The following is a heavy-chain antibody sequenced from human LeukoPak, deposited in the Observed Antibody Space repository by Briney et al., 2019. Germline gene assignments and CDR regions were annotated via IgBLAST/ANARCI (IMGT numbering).Heavy chain of an antibody. CDR3: ASRYYYDSSGYVGPFDY. V-gene: IGHV1-8*01. CDR2: MNPNSGNT. CDR1: GYTFTSYD. Sequence: ASVKVSCKASGYTFTSYDINWVRQATGQGLEWMGWMNPNSGNTGYAQKFQGRVTMTRNTSISTAYMELSSLRSEDTAVYYCASRYYYDSSGYVGPFDYWGQGTLVTVSS. D-gene: IGHD3-22*01. J-gene: IGHJ4*02.